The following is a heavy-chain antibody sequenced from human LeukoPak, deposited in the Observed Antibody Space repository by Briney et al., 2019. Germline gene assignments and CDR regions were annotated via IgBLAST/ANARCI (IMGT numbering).Heavy chain of an antibody. Sequence: PGGSLRLSCAASGFTFTTYNMNWVRQAPGKGLEWVSSISDRSTYIYYADSVKGRFTISRDNAKNSLFLQMNSLSAEDTAVYYCGRAGPVTKDHFMDVWGKGTTVTVSS. J-gene: IGHJ6*03. CDR2: ISDRSTYI. D-gene: IGHD2-2*01. CDR1: GFTFTTYN. V-gene: IGHV3-21*01. CDR3: GRAGPVTKDHFMDV.